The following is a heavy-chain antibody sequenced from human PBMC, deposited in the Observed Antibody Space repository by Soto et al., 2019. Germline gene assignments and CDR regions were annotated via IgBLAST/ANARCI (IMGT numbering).Heavy chain of an antibody. D-gene: IGHD6-13*01. Sequence: PSETLSLTCTVSGGSISSYYWSWIRQPPGKGLEWIGYIYYSGSTNYNPSLKSRVTISVDTSKNQFSLKLSSVTAADTAVYYCARDIETYSSSWYFRWLDPWGQGTLVTVSS. CDR1: GGSISSYY. J-gene: IGHJ5*02. CDR3: ARDIETYSSSWYFRWLDP. V-gene: IGHV4-59*01. CDR2: IYYSGST.